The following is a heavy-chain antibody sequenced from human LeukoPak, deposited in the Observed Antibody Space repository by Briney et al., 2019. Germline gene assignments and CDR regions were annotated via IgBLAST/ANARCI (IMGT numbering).Heavy chain of an antibody. Sequence: GGSLRLSCAASGFTFSSYAMSWVRQAPGRGLEWFSAISGSGGSTYYADSVKGRFTISRDNSRNTLYLQMNSLRAEDTAVYYCAKVSPIFYYGMDVWGKGTTVTVSS. V-gene: IGHV3-23*01. CDR2: ISGSGGST. CDR1: GFTFSSYA. J-gene: IGHJ6*04. D-gene: IGHD3-9*01. CDR3: AKVSPIFYYGMDV.